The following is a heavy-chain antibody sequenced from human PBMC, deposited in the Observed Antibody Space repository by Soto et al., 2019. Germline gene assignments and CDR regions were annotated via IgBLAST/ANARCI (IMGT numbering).Heavy chain of an antibody. V-gene: IGHV4-59*11. CDR1: GTSMSGHF. D-gene: IGHD3-10*01. J-gene: IGHJ5*02. CDR2: GYYSGST. Sequence: SETLSLTCTVSGTSMSGHFWSWMRQPPGKGLEWIGYGYYSGSTLYNPSLKSRVTISPDTSKNHFSLRLSSVTSADTALYYCARGVYLSLVRTGWFDPWGQGTLVTVSS. CDR3: ARGVYLSLVRTGWFDP.